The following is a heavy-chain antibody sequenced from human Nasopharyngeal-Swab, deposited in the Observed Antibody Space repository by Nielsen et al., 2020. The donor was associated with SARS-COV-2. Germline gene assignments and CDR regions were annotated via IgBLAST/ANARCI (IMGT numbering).Heavy chain of an antibody. Sequence: ASVKVSCKASGYTFTSYYMNWVRQAPGQGLEWMGIINPSGGSPTYAQKLQGRVTMTRDTSTSTVYMELSSLRSEDTAVYYCAKPIAVAGGYYYGMDVWGQGTTVTVSS. CDR3: AKPIAVAGGYYYGMDV. CDR1: GYTFTSYY. V-gene: IGHV1-46*04. CDR2: INPSGGSP. J-gene: IGHJ6*02. D-gene: IGHD6-19*01.